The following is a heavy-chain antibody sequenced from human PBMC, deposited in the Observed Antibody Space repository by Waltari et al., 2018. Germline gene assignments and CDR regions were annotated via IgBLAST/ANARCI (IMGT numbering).Heavy chain of an antibody. CDR2: ISWNGENV. V-gene: IGHV3-9*01. CDR1: GFTFDAHA. Sequence: EEQLVESGRGLVQPGRSLRLSCAASGFTFDAHAVHGVRQAPGKGLEWVSSISWNGENVAYADSVKGRYTISRDNAKKSLFLQMNSVRPEDTALYYCARKIRTYYVVAFDLWGQGTMVLVSS. J-gene: IGHJ3*01. CDR3: ARKIRTYYVVAFDL. D-gene: IGHD1-26*01.